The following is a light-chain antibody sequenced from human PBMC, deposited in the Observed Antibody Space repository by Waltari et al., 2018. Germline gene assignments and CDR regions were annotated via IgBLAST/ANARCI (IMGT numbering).Light chain of an antibody. CDR2: DVS. Sequence: QSALTQPPSASGSPGQSVTISCTGTSSDVGGYNYVSWYQQHPGKAPKLMIYDVSKRPSGVPDRFSGSKSGNTASLTVSGLQAEDEADYYCSSYAGTNNVVFGGGTTLTVL. CDR1: SSDVGGYNY. CDR3: SSYAGTNNVV. J-gene: IGLJ2*01. V-gene: IGLV2-8*01.